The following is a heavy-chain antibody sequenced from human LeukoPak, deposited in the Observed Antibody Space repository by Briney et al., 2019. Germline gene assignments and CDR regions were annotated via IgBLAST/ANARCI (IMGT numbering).Heavy chain of an antibody. CDR2: INTNSGGT. J-gene: IGHJ4*02. CDR1: GYTFTGYY. Sequence: GASVKVSCKASGYTFTGYYMHWVRQAPGQGLEGMGWINTNSGGTNYAQKLEGRVTMTRDPSISTAYMELSRLRSDDTAVYYCARDRSRFLGLCYFDYWGQGTLVTVSS. CDR3: ARDRSRFLGLCYFDY. V-gene: IGHV1-2*02. D-gene: IGHD3-16*01.